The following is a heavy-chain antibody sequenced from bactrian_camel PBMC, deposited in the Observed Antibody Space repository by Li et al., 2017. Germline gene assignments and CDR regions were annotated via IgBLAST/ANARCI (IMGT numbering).Heavy chain of an antibody. Sequence: VQLVESGGGSVQAGGSLRLSCVVSKSTYSSRCMGWFRQVPGKEREGVATIFTEGGTTYYAGSPKGRFTISQDTAKKTVYLQMNNLKPEDTAMYYCAARRCGFSGDWFRADDYPTWARGPRSPSP. CDR2: IFTEGGTT. V-gene: IGHV3S40*01. D-gene: IGHD2*01. J-gene: IGHJ4*01. CDR1: KSTYSSRC.